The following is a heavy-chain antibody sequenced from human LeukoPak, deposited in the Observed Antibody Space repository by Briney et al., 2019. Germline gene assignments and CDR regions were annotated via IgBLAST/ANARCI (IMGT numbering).Heavy chain of an antibody. CDR2: INPSGGST. J-gene: IGHJ5*02. CDR3: AREDYDSSGYYFSWFDP. CDR1: GYTFASYY. V-gene: IGHV1-46*01. Sequence: ASVKVSCKASGYTFASYYMHWVRQAPGQGLEWMGIINPSGGSTSYAQKFQGRVTMTRDTSTSTVYMELSSLRSEDTAVYYCAREDYDSSGYYFSWFDPWGQGTLVTVPS. D-gene: IGHD3-22*01.